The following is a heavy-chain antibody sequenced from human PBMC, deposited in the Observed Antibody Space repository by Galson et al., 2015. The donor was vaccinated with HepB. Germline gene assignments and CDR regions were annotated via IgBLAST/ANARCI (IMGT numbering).Heavy chain of an antibody. D-gene: IGHD2-2*01. CDR1: GFTFSSYG. Sequence: SLRLSCAASGFTFSSYGMHWVRQAPGKGLEWVAVIWYDGSNKYYADSVKGRFTISRDNSKNTLYLQMNSLRTEDTAVYYCARDRLLWPDGAFDYWGQGTLVTVSS. V-gene: IGHV3-33*01. CDR2: IWYDGSNK. J-gene: IGHJ4*02. CDR3: ARDRLLWPDGAFDY.